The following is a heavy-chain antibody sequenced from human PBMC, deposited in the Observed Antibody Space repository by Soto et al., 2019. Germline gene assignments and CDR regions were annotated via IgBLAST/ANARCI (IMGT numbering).Heavy chain of an antibody. J-gene: IGHJ6*02. CDR1: GFTFSSYG. Sequence: QVQLVESGGGVVQPGRSLRLSCAASGFTFSSYGMHWVRQAPGKGLEWVAVIWYDGSNKYSADSVKGRFTISRDNSKNTLYLQMNSLRAEDTAVYYCARGDSSSWYIYYYYGMDVWGQGTTVTVSS. V-gene: IGHV3-33*01. CDR2: IWYDGSNK. CDR3: ARGDSSSWYIYYYYGMDV. D-gene: IGHD6-13*01.